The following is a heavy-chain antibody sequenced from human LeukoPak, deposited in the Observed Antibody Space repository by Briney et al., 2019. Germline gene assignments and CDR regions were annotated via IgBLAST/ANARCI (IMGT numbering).Heavy chain of an antibody. CDR1: GYTLTELS. V-gene: IGHV1-24*01. D-gene: IGHD3-9*01. Sequence: ASVKVSCKVSGYTLTELSMHWVRQAPGKGLEWMGGFDPEDGETIYAQKFQGIVTMTDDTSTDTAYMELSSLRSEDTAVYYCATTPPYFDWLLAIDYWGQGTLVTVSS. CDR2: FDPEDGET. CDR3: ATTPPYFDWLLAIDY. J-gene: IGHJ4*02.